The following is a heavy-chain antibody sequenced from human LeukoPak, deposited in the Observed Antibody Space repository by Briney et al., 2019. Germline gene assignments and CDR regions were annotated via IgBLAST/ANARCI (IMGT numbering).Heavy chain of an antibody. Sequence: PGGSLRLSCAASGFTVSSNYMSWVRQAPGKGLEWVSVIYSGGSTYYADSVKGRFTISRDNSKNTLYLQMNSLRAEDTAVYYCAKDLLPLTTATTGGFDYWGQGTLVTVSS. CDR1: GFTVSSNY. J-gene: IGHJ4*02. CDR2: IYSGGST. CDR3: AKDLLPLTTATTGGFDY. V-gene: IGHV3-66*01. D-gene: IGHD4-17*01.